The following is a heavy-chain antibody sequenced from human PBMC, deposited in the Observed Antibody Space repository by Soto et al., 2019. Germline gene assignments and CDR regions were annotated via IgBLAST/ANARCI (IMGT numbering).Heavy chain of an antibody. D-gene: IGHD4-17*01. CDR2: ISANSGNT. Sequence: VQLVQSGAGVRKPGASVKVSCKASGFSLIDYPITWVRQAHGQVLELMGWISANSGNTNYARNPQVRVTITTDTSTNTAYSELRSLRSDDTAVYSCARRPPFSHGHFVIYSFDYWGQGTRVTVSS. CDR3: ARRPPFSHGHFVIYSFDY. J-gene: IGHJ4*02. CDR1: GFSLIDYP. V-gene: IGHV1-18*01.